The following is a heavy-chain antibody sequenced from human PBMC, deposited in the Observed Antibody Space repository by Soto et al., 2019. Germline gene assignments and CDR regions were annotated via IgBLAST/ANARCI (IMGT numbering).Heavy chain of an antibody. D-gene: IGHD6-19*01. V-gene: IGHV3-33*01. CDR2: IWYDGSNK. CDR3: ARDTGIAVAGTAGFDP. Sequence: GGSLRLSCAASGFTFSSYGMHWVRQAPGKGLEWVAVIWYDGSNKYYADSVKGRFTISRDNSKNTLYLQMNSLRAEDTAVYYCARDTGIAVAGTAGFDPWGRGTLVTVSS. CDR1: GFTFSSYG. J-gene: IGHJ5*02.